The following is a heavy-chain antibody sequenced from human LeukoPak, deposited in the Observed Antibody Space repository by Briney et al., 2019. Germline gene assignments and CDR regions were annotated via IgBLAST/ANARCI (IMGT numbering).Heavy chain of an antibody. CDR1: GFTFSSYS. Sequence: GGSLRLSCAASGFTFSSYSMNWVRQAPGKWLEWVSSISSSSSYIYYADSVKGRFTISRDNAKNSLYLQMNSLRAEDTAVYYCARDYSLDYYGSGSYDYWGQGTLVTVSS. CDR3: ARDYSLDYYGSGSYDY. D-gene: IGHD3-10*01. J-gene: IGHJ4*02. CDR2: ISSSSSYI. V-gene: IGHV3-21*01.